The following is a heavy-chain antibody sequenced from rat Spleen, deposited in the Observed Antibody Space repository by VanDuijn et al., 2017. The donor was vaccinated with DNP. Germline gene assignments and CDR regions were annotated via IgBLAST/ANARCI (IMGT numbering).Heavy chain of an antibody. CDR3: ARQNIVRDWFFDF. J-gene: IGHJ1*01. CDR2: IGNTGGT. CDR1: GFSLTNHH. Sequence: QVQLKESGPGLVQPSQTLSLACTVSGFSLTNHHVHWVRQPPGKGLEWMGLIGNTGGTRYNSVFRSRLSISKDTSKSQVFLQMNSLQPEDTATYYCARQNIVRDWFFDFWGPGTMVTVSS. D-gene: IGHD4-3*01. V-gene: IGHV2-41*01.